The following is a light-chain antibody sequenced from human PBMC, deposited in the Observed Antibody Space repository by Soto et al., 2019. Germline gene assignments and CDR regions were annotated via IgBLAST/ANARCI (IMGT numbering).Light chain of an antibody. CDR2: SAS. Sequence: IVSTYSQRTLSFTPGKSTTLPCRSSQSVSSSFLAWFQQKSGQAPRLLIYSASRRATGIPDRFTGSGSGTDFTLTINSVEPEDFAVYFCQQSAGSPRTFGQGTKVDIK. V-gene: IGKV3-20*01. CDR3: QQSAGSPRT. J-gene: IGKJ1*01. CDR1: QSVSSSF.